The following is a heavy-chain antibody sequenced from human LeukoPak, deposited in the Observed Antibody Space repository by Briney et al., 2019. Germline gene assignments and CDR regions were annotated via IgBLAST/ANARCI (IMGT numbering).Heavy chain of an antibody. D-gene: IGHD3-22*01. V-gene: IGHV3-9*03. CDR1: GFTFDDYA. J-gene: IGHJ3*02. CDR3: AKDNDSSGYSYAFDI. CDR2: ISWNSGSI. Sequence: GGSLRLSCAASGFTFDDYAMHWVRQAPGKGLEWVSGISWNSGSIGYADSVKGRFTISRDNAKNSLYLQMNSLRAEDMALYYCAKDNDSSGYSYAFDIWGQGTMVTVSS.